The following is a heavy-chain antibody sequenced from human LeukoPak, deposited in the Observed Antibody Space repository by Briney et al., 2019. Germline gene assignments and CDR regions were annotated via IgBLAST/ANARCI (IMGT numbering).Heavy chain of an antibody. CDR2: IYPGDSDT. V-gene: IGHV5-51*01. CDR3: ARRYSGYDYYFDY. CDR1: GYSFANYW. J-gene: IGHJ4*02. Sequence: GESLKISCQGSGYSFANYWIAWVRQVPGKGLEYMGIIYPGDSDTRYSPSFQGQVTISADMSISTAYLQWSSLKASDTAMYYCARRYSGYDYYFDYWGQGTLVTVYS. D-gene: IGHD5-12*01.